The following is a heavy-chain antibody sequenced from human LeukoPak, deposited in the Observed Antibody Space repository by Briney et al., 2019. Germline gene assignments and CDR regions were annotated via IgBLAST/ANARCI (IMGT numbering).Heavy chain of an antibody. J-gene: IGHJ3*02. D-gene: IGHD6-13*01. CDR3: ARVPGGYSSSWPDAFDI. V-gene: IGHV4-4*02. Sequence: SGTLSLTCAVSGGSISSSNWWSWVRQPPGKGVEWIGEIYHSGSTNYNPSLKSRVTISVDKSKNQFSLKLSSVTAADTAVYYCARVPGGYSSSWPDAFDIWGQGTMVTVSS. CDR2: IYHSGST. CDR1: GGSISSSNW.